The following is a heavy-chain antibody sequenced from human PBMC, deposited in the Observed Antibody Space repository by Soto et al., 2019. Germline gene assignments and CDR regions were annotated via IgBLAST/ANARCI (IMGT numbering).Heavy chain of an antibody. CDR1: GFTFSGSA. CDR2: IRSKANSYAT. D-gene: IGHD2-8*01. Sequence: EVQLVESGGGLVQPGGSLKLSCAASGFTFSGSAMHWVRQASGKGLEWVGRIRSKANSYATAYAASVKGRFTISRDDSKNTAYLQMNSLKTEDTAVYYCQLMVYANRDYWGQGTLVTVS. CDR3: QLMVYANRDY. J-gene: IGHJ4*02. V-gene: IGHV3-73*02.